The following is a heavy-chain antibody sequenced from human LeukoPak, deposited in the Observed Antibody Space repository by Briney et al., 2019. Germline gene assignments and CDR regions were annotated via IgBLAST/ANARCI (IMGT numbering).Heavy chain of an antibody. CDR1: GYTFTGYY. V-gene: IGHV1-2*02. CDR3: ASAAEDTLYYYYGMDV. Sequence: ASVKVSCKASGYTFTGYYMHWVRPAPGQGLEWMGWINPNSGGTNCAQKFQGRVTMTRDTSISTAYMELSRLRSDDTAVYYCASAAEDTLYYYYGMDVWGQGTTVTVSS. CDR2: INPNSGGT. D-gene: IGHD2-15*01. J-gene: IGHJ6*02.